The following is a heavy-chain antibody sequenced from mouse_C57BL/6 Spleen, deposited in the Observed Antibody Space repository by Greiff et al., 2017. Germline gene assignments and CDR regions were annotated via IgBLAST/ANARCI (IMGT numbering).Heavy chain of an antibody. V-gene: IGHV1-54*01. J-gene: IGHJ4*01. CDR2: INPGSGGT. Sequence: VKLMASGAELVRPGTSVKVSCKASGYAFTNYLIEWVKQRPGHGLEWIGVINPGSGGTTSNEKFKGKATLPADKSSRTAYMQLSSLTSEDSAVYFCARRFPYAMDYWGQGTSVTVYS. CDR1: GYAFTNYL. CDR3: ARRFPYAMDY.